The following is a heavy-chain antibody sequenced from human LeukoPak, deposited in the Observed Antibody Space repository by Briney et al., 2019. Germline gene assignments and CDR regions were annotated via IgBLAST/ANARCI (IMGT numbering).Heavy chain of an antibody. J-gene: IGHJ4*02. CDR3: ARDPGDYYFDY. Sequence: GGSLRLSCAASGFTFSSYWMHWVCQAPGKGLVWVSRINSDGSSTSYADSVKGRFTISRDNAKNTLYLQMNSLRAEDTAVYYCARDPGDYYFDYWGQGTLVTVSS. V-gene: IGHV3-74*01. CDR2: INSDGSST. CDR1: GFTFSSYW. D-gene: IGHD2-21*02.